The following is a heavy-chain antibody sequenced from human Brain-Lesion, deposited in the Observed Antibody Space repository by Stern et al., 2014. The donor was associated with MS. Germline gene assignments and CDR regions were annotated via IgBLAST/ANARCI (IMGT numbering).Heavy chain of an antibody. CDR3: TRDPSDDLVSDY. V-gene: IGHV3-53*01. J-gene: IGHJ4*02. CDR2: IYSDGTT. CDR1: GFTVSNKY. Sequence: EMQLVESGGGLIQPGGSLRLSCATSGFTVSNKYLSWVRQAPGKGLEWVSGIYSDGTTHYGDSVKGRFTISRDNSKNTLYLQMNSLRAEDTAVYYCTRDPSDDLVSDYWGQGTLVTVSS. D-gene: IGHD1-1*01.